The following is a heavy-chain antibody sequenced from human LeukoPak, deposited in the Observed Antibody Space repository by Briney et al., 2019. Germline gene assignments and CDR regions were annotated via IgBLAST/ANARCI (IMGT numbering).Heavy chain of an antibody. CDR1: GFTFSSYA. CDR3: ARDRDSSSHYYYGMDV. CDR2: ISYDGSNK. V-gene: IGHV3-30*04. D-gene: IGHD6-13*01. J-gene: IGHJ6*02. Sequence: PGRSLRLSCAASGFTFSSYAMHWVLQAPGKGLEGVAVISYDGSNKYYADSVKGRFTISRDNSKNTLYLQMNSLSAEDTAVYYCARDRDSSSHYYYGMDVWGQGTTVTVSS.